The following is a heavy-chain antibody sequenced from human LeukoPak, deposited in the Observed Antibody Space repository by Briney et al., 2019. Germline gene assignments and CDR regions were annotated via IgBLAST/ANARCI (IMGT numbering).Heavy chain of an antibody. V-gene: IGHV3-21*01. D-gene: IGHD3-22*01. CDR1: GFTFSSYS. J-gene: IGHJ4*02. CDR2: ISSSSSYI. Sequence: GGSLRLSCAASGFTFSSYSMNWVRQAPGKGLEWVSSISSSSSYIYYADSVKGRFTISRDNAKNSLYLQMNSLGAEDTAVYYCARDVYYYDSSGYYYFDYWGQGTLVTVSS. CDR3: ARDVYYYDSSGYYYFDY.